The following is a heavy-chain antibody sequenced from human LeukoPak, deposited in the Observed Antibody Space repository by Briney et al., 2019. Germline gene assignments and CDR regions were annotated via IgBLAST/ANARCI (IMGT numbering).Heavy chain of an antibody. D-gene: IGHD6-13*01. V-gene: IGHV6-1*01. CDR1: GDSVSSNSAA. CDR2: TYYRSKWYN. CDR3: ARDYSSSWYTIFDY. Sequence: SQILSLTCAISGDSVSSNSAAWNWIRQSPSRGLEWPGRTYYRSKWYNDYAVSVKSRITINPDTSKNQFSLQLNSVTPEDTAVYYCARDYSSSWYTIFDYWGQGTLVTVSS. J-gene: IGHJ4*02.